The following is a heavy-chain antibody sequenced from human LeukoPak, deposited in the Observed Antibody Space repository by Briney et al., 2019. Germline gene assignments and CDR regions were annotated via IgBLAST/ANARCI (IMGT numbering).Heavy chain of an antibody. V-gene: IGHV1-18*01. CDR3: ATAPSSWYVANFDY. Sequence: ASVKVSCKASGYTFTSYGISWVRQAPGQGLEWMGWISADNGNTNYAQKLQGRVTMTEDTSTDTAYMELSSLRSEDTAVYYCATAPSSWYVANFDYWGQGTLVTVSS. D-gene: IGHD6-13*01. CDR2: ISADNGNT. J-gene: IGHJ4*02. CDR1: GYTFTSYG.